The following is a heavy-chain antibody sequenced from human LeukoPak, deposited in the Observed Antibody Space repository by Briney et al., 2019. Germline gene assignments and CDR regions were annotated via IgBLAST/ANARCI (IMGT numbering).Heavy chain of an antibody. CDR3: ARRTYSSSWYFDY. V-gene: IGHV4-59*08. J-gene: IGHJ4*02. CDR1: GGSISNYY. Sequence: SETLSLTCTVSGGSISNYYWSWIRQPPGKGLEWIGYIYSSGSTNYNPSLKSRVTISVDPSKNQFSLKLSSVTAADTAVYYCARRTYSSSWYFDYWGQGTLVTVSS. CDR2: IYSSGST. D-gene: IGHD6-13*01.